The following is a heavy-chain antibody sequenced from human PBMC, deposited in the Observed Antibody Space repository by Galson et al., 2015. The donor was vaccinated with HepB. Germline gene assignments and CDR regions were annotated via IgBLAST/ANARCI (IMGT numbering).Heavy chain of an antibody. V-gene: IGHV1-69*10. J-gene: IGHJ4*02. CDR1: GGTFSSYV. CDR2: IIPILGIT. CDR3: ATQLPNYYDSGGYYYYPDY. D-gene: IGHD3-22*01. Sequence: SVKVSCKASGGTFSSYVISWVRQAPGQGLEWMGGIIPILGITNYPQKFQGRVTISADEATSTAYMELSSLRSEDTAIYYCATQLPNYYDSGGYYYYPDYWGQGTLVTVSS.